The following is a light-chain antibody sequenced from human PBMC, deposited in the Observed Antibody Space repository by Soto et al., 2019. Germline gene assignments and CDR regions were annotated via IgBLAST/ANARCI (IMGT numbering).Light chain of an antibody. CDR3: QQRSNWPLT. V-gene: IGKV3-11*01. CDR1: QRVSSY. Sequence: EIVLTQSPATLSLSPRERATLSCRASQRVSSYLAWYQQKPGQAPRLLIYDASNRATGIPARFSGSGSGTDFTLTISSLEPEDLAVYYCQQRSNWPLTFGGGTKVEIK. CDR2: DAS. J-gene: IGKJ4*01.